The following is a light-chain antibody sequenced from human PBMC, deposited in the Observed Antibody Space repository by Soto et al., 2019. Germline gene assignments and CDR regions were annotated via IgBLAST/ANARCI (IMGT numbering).Light chain of an antibody. CDR1: QSVSSGY. CDR2: VAS. CDR3: QQVRT. V-gene: IGKV3-20*01. Sequence: ELVLTQSPGPLSVSPGERATLSCRASQSVSSGYVAWYQQKPGQASRLLIYVASGRATGIPDRFSGSGSGTDFTLTISSREPEEFEVYYCQQVRTFGPGTKVYIK. J-gene: IGKJ3*01.